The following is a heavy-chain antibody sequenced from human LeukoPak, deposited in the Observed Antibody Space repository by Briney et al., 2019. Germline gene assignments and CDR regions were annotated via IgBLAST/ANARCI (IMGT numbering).Heavy chain of an antibody. CDR2: IYYSGST. D-gene: IGHD3-10*01. V-gene: IGHV4-59*01. CDR1: GGSISSYY. CDR3: ARALWGFDP. J-gene: IGHJ5*02. Sequence: SETLSLTCTVSGGSISSYYWSWIRQPPGKGLEWIGYIYYSGSTNYNPSLKSRVTISVDTSKNQFSLKLSSVTAADTAVYYCARALWGFDPWGQGTLVAVSS.